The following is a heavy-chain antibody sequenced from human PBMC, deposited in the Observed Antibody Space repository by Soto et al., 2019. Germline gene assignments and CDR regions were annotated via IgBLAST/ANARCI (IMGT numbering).Heavy chain of an antibody. Sequence: QVQLVQSGAEVKKPGASVKVSCKASGYTFTSYTIIWVRQAPGQGLEWMGWISAYDGNTNYAQKLQGRVTMTPDTSTSPADMKRRSLRSDDTAVYYCARMDRGDAFDIWGQGTMVTVSS. CDR3: ARMDRGDAFDI. J-gene: IGHJ3*02. CDR1: GYTFTSYT. D-gene: IGHD3-10*01. V-gene: IGHV1-18*01. CDR2: ISAYDGNT.